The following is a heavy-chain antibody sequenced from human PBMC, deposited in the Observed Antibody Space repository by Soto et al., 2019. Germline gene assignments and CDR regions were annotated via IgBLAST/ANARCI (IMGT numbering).Heavy chain of an antibody. D-gene: IGHD2-15*01. V-gene: IGHV3-48*03. CDR1: GFTFSSYE. J-gene: IGHJ3*02. CDR2: ISSSGSTI. CDR3: ARHRGYCSGGGCYRAFDI. Sequence: GGSLRLSCAASGFTFSSYEMNWVRQAPGKGLEWVSYISSSGSTIYYADSVKGRFTISRDNAKNSLYLQMNSLRAEDAAVYCCARHRGYCSGGGCYRAFDIWGQGTMVTVSS.